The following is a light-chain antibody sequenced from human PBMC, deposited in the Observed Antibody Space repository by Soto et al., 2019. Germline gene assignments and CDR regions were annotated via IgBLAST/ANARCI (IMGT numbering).Light chain of an antibody. CDR2: DAA. CDR1: PAIASF. Sequence: NKFSQSPSSVSASVADRVTINCRASPAIASFLAWYQQKPGTAPKLLIYDAATLQSGVPSRFSGSRSGTEYTLTISSLQPDDFATYYCQHYNSYSEAFGQGTKVDIK. CDR3: QHYNSYSEA. V-gene: IGKV1-9*01. J-gene: IGKJ1*01.